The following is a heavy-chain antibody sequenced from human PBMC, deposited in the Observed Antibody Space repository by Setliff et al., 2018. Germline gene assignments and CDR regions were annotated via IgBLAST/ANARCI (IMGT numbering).Heavy chain of an antibody. V-gene: IGHV4-38-2*01. J-gene: IGHJ1*01. CDR3: VREGYSEYFQD. D-gene: IGHD1-1*01. CDR2: IYHSGSA. CDR1: GYSISSDHY. Sequence: SETLSLTCAVSGYSISSDHYWGWIRQPPGKGLEWIGSIYHSGSAYYNPSLKSRVTISVDTSKNQLSLTLSSVTAADTAVYYCVREGYSEYFQDWGRGTLVTVSS.